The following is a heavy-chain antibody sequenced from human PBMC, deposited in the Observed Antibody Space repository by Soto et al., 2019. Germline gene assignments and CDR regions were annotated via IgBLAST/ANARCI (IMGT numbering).Heavy chain of an antibody. V-gene: IGHV4-39*01. CDR1: GGSISSSSYY. CDR2: IYYSGST. Sequence: QLQLQESGPGLVKPSETLSLTCTVSGGSISSSSYYWGWIRQPPGKGLEWIGSIYYSGSTYYNPSLKGRVPISENPSKNKFSIKLSSVTAGDTALFYCARQTIRIKFGGVFHRDAFDIWGQGTMVPVSS. J-gene: IGHJ3*02. D-gene: IGHD3-16*01. CDR3: ARQTIRIKFGGVFHRDAFDI.